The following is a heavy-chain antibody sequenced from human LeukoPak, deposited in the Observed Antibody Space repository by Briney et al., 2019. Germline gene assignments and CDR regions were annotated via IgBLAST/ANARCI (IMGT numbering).Heavy chain of an antibody. Sequence: GGSLRLSCAASGFTFDNYAMTWVRQAPGKGLEWVLGISGSGVNTYYADSVKGRFTISRDNSKNTLYLQMNSLRGEDTAIYYCARDTSFNYGAHAMDVWGQGTTVTVSS. V-gene: IGHV3-23*01. CDR3: ARDTSFNYGAHAMDV. D-gene: IGHD4/OR15-4a*01. J-gene: IGHJ6*02. CDR1: GFTFDNYA. CDR2: ISGSGVNT.